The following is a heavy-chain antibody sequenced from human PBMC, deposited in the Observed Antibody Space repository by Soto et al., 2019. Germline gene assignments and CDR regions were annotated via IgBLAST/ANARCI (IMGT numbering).Heavy chain of an antibody. CDR2: ISAHNGNT. V-gene: IGHV1-18*01. D-gene: IGHD1-1*01. J-gene: IGHJ4*02. CDR3: ARGRYGDY. Sequence: QVHLVQSGAEVKKPGASVKVSCKGSGYTFTSYGITWVRQAPGQGLEWMGWISAHNGNTDYAQKLQGRVTVTRDTATSPAYMELRSLRSDGPAVYYCARGRYGDYWGQGALVTVSS. CDR1: GYTFTSYG.